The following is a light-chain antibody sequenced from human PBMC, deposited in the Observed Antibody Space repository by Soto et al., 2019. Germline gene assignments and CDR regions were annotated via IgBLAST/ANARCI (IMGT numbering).Light chain of an antibody. Sequence: DIQMTQSPSSVSASVGDRVTITCRASQDISSWLTWYQQKPGRAPNLLIYAASSLQSGVPSRFSGSGSETEFTLTISSLQPEDFATYYCQQANTFPPPFGGGTKVEI. V-gene: IGKV1-12*01. CDR1: QDISSW. J-gene: IGKJ4*01. CDR2: AAS. CDR3: QQANTFPPP.